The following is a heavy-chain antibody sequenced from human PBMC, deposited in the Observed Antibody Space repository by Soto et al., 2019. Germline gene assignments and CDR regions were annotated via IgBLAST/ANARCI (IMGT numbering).Heavy chain of an antibody. CDR3: ARDPLRFLEWSGYYYYGMDV. CDR1: GGSVSSGTYY. CDR2: IYYSGST. Sequence: PSETLSLTCTVSGGSVSSGTYYWTWIRQPPGKGLEWIGYIYYSGSTNYNPSLKSRVIISVDTSKNQFSLKLSSVTAADTAVYYCARDPLRFLEWSGYYYYGMDVWGQGTTVTVSS. D-gene: IGHD3-3*01. J-gene: IGHJ6*02. V-gene: IGHV4-61*01.